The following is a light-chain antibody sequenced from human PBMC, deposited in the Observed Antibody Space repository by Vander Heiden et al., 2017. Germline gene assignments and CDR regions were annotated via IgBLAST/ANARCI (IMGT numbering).Light chain of an antibody. CDR3: SSYTSSSLV. Sequence: QSALTQPASVSGSPGKSITISCTGTSSDVGGYNYVSWYQQHPGKAPKLMIYDVSNRPSGVSNRFSGSKSGNTASLTISGLQAEDEADYYCSSYTSSSLVFGTGTKVTVL. CDR1: SSDVGGYNY. J-gene: IGLJ1*01. CDR2: DVS. V-gene: IGLV2-14*03.